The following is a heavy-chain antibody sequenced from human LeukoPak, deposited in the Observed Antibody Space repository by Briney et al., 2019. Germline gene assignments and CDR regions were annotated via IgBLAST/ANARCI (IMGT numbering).Heavy chain of an antibody. D-gene: IGHD3-10*01. Sequence: SETLSLTCAVYGGPFSGYYWSWIRQPPGKGLEWIGEINHSGSTNYNPSLKSRVTISVDTSKNQFSLKLSSVTAADTAVYYCARVRSRVRGGPSAFDIWGQGTMVTVSS. J-gene: IGHJ3*02. CDR2: INHSGST. V-gene: IGHV4-34*01. CDR3: ARVRSRVRGGPSAFDI. CDR1: GGPFSGYY.